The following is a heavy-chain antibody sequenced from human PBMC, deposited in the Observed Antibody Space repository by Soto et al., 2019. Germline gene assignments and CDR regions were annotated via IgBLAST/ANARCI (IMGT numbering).Heavy chain of an antibody. Sequence: HLQLQESGSRLVKPSQTLSLNCAVSGDSISSADYSWNWVRQPPGKGLEWIGYISHSGSTYYNPSLKEPVTVSVHTPSNRLSLILSSVTAAHTRGQYCDLQNSRLWHYRGQGALVIDSS. CDR3: DLQNSRLWHY. V-gene: IGHV4-30-2*01. D-gene: IGHD3-16*01. CDR1: GDSISSADYS. J-gene: IGHJ4*02. CDR2: ISHSGST.